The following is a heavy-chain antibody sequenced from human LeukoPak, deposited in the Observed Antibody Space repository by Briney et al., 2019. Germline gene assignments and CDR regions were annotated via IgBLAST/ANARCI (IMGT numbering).Heavy chain of an antibody. D-gene: IGHD3-16*02. Sequence: GGSLRLSCAASGFTFSSYEMNWVRQAPGKGLEWVSYISSSGGITYYADSVKGRFTISRDNSKNTLFLQVNSLRAEDTAVYYCAKDQRVWGSYRFPDYYVMDVWGQGTTVTVSS. CDR1: GFTFSSYE. CDR2: ISSSGGIT. V-gene: IGHV3-23*01. J-gene: IGHJ6*02. CDR3: AKDQRVWGSYRFPDYYVMDV.